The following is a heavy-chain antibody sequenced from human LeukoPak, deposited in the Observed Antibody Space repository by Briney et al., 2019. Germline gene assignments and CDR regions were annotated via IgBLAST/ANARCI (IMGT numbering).Heavy chain of an antibody. J-gene: IGHJ5*02. CDR2: ISPFSGGT. CDR1: GYSFTGYY. V-gene: IGHV1-2*02. Sequence: ASVTVSCKDSGYSFTGYYINWVRQAPGQGLEWMGWISPFSGGTKYAQKFQGRVTMSRDTSITTAYMELSGLKSDDTAVYYCARDDSLSSWGQGTLVIVSS. CDR3: ARDDSLSS. D-gene: IGHD3-9*01.